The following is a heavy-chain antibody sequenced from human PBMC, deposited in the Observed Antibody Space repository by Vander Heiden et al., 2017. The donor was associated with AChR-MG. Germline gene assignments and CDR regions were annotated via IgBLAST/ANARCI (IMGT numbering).Heavy chain of an antibody. J-gene: IGHJ4*02. CDR2: IIPIFGTA. D-gene: IGHD2-21*02. CDR3: AREMAYCGGDCYSQAFDY. V-gene: IGHV1-69*06. CDR1: GGTFRSYA. Sequence: QVQLVQSGAEVKKPGSSVKVSCKASGGTFRSYAISWVRQAPGQGLEWMGGIIPIFGTANYAQKFQGRVTITADKSTSTAYMELSSLRSEDTAVYYCAREMAYCGGDCYSQAFDYWGQGTLVTVSS.